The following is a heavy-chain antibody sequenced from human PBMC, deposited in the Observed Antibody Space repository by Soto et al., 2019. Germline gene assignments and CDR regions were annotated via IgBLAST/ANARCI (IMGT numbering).Heavy chain of an antibody. CDR1: GGSISRSSYY. J-gene: IGHJ4*02. D-gene: IGHD4-17*01. CDR2: IYHSGST. Sequence: PSETLSLTCTVPGGSISRSSYYWGWIRQPPGKGLEWIGSIYHSGSTHYNPSLKSRVTISVDTSKNQFSLKLSSVTAVDTAVYYCARRYGASFDYWGQGTLVTVSS. CDR3: ARRYGASFDY. V-gene: IGHV4-39*07.